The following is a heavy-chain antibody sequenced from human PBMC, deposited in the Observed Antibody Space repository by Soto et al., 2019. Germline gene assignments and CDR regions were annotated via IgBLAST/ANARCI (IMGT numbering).Heavy chain of an antibody. J-gene: IGHJ4*01. Sequence: DVELSESGGGLVQPGGSLRLSCAASGFNFRSYAMSWVRRAPGKGLEWVSAISGSGGTSYFADSVRGRFTISRDNSKNTLYLQLSSLIVEDKAEYFCAKGRGSSWTIDYGGHGTLVTVSS. CDR3: AKGRGSSWTIDY. CDR2: ISGSGGTS. D-gene: IGHD6-13*01. V-gene: IGHV3-23*01. CDR1: GFNFRSYA.